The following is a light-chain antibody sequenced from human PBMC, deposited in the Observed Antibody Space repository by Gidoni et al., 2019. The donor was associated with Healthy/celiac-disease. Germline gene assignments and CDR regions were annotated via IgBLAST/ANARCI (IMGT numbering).Light chain of an antibody. CDR3: QSYDSSLSGRVV. CDR1: SSNIGAGYD. V-gene: IGLV1-40*01. Sequence: QSVLTQPPSLSGAPGQRVTISGTGSSSNIGAGYDVHWYQQLPGTAPKLLIYGNSNRPSGVPDRFSGSKSGTSASLAITGLQAEDEADYYCQSYDSSLSGRVVFGGGTKLTVL. J-gene: IGLJ2*01. CDR2: GNS.